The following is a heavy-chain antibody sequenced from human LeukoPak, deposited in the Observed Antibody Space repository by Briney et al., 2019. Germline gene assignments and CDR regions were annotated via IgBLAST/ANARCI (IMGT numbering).Heavy chain of an antibody. CDR3: TTDLGATMIRGDIVS. CDR1: GFTFTNAW. J-gene: IGHJ4*02. CDR2: IKSKGDGETT. D-gene: IGHD3-10*01. V-gene: IGHV3-15*05. Sequence: PGGSLRLSCAASGFTFTNAWMTWVRQAPGKGLEWVGRIKSKGDGETTDYAAFVKGRFSMSRDDSRATMYLQMYSLEAEDTAVYYCTTDLGATMIRGDIVSWGQGALVTVSS.